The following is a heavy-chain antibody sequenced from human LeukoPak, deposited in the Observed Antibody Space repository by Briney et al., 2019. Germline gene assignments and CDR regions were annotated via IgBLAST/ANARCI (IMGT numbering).Heavy chain of an antibody. CDR3: VVQRGGDGYNTFDY. CDR2: LSGSGDDT. CDR1: GFTFTSYA. V-gene: IGHV3-23*01. D-gene: IGHD5-24*01. Sequence: PGGSLRLSCAASGFTFTSYAMSWVRQAPGKGLEWVSGLSGSGDDTHYADSVKGRFTISRDNSKNTLYLRMNSLRAEDTAVCYCVVQRGGDGYNTFDYWGQGTLVTVSS. J-gene: IGHJ4*02.